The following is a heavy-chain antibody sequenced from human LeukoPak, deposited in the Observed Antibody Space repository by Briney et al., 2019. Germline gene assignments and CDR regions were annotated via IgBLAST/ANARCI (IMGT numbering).Heavy chain of an antibody. J-gene: IGHJ4*02. CDR3: ASSRGLAPY. CDR2: IYHSGST. Sequence: PSETLSLTCTVSGYSISSGYYWGWIRQPPGQGLEWIGRIYHSGSTYYNPSLKSRVTISVDTSKNQFSLKLSSVTAADTAVYYCASSRGLAPYWGQGTLVTVSS. CDR1: GYSISSGYY. V-gene: IGHV4-38-2*02. D-gene: IGHD5-12*01.